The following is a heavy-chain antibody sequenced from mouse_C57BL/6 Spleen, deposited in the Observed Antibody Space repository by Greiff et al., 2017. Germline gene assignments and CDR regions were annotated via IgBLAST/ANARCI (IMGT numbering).Heavy chain of an antibody. J-gene: IGHJ2*01. CDR1: GYSITSGYY. D-gene: IGHD1-3*01. CDR2: ISYDGSN. V-gene: IGHV3-6*01. CDR3: ARVGWVAQAFFDY. Sequence: EVQLKESGPGLVKPSQSLSLTCSVTGYSITSGYYWNWIRQFPGNKLEWMGYISYDGSNNYNPSLKNRISITRDTSKNQFFLKLNSVTTEDTATYYCARVGWVAQAFFDYWGQGTTLTVSS.